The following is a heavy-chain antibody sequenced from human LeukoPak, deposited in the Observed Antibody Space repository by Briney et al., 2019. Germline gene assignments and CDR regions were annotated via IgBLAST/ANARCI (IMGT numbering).Heavy chain of an antibody. CDR3: ARDLGYCSSTSC. V-gene: IGHV1-2*02. Sequence: ASVKVPCKASGYTFTGYYMHWVRQAPGQGLEWMGWINPNSGGTNYAQKFQGRVTMTRDTSISTAYMELSRLRSDDTAVYYCARDLGYCSSTSCWGQGTLVTVSS. CDR1: GYTFTGYY. D-gene: IGHD2-2*01. CDR2: INPNSGGT. J-gene: IGHJ4*02.